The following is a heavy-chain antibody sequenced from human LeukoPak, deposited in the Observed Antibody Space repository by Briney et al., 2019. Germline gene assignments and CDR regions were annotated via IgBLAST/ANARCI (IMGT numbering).Heavy chain of an antibody. Sequence: SETLSLTCTVSGGSISSYYWSWIRQPPGKGLEWIGYIYYSGSTNYNPSLKSRVTISVDTSKNQFSLKLSSVTAADAAIYYCARAKAYYDILTGYPNYHYYGMDVWGQGTTVTVSS. CDR1: GGSISSYY. V-gene: IGHV4-59*01. CDR3: ARAKAYYDILTGYPNYHYYGMDV. D-gene: IGHD3-9*01. J-gene: IGHJ6*02. CDR2: IYYSGST.